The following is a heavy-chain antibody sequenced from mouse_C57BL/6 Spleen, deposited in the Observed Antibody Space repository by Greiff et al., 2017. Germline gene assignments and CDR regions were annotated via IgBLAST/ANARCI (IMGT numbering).Heavy chain of an antibody. CDR3: ARGAAAYFDY. J-gene: IGHJ2*01. Sequence: EVMLVESGGGLVKPGGSLKLSCAASGFTFSSYAMSWVRQTPEKRLEWVATISDGGSYTYYTDNVQGGFTISRDNAKNNLYLQMSHLQSEDTAMYYCARGAAAYFDYWGQGTTLTVSS. V-gene: IGHV5-4*03. CDR2: ISDGGSYT. CDR1: GFTFSSYA.